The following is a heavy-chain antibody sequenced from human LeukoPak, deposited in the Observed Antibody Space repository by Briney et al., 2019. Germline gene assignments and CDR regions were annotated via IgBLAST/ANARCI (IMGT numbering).Heavy chain of an antibody. CDR1: GGSITTYY. Sequence: SETLSLTCTVSGGSITTYYWSWIRQPPGKGLEWIGYIYHSGSTKYNPSLKSRVTISVDTSKNQFSLRLSSVTAADTAVYYCARQLYDSSGYPFDHWGQGTLVTVSS. J-gene: IGHJ4*02. CDR3: ARQLYDSSGYPFDH. V-gene: IGHV4-59*08. CDR2: IYHSGST. D-gene: IGHD3-22*01.